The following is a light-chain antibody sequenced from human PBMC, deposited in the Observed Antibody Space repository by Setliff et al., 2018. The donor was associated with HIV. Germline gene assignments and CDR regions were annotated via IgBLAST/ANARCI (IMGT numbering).Light chain of an antibody. CDR2: GAS. Sequence: AIRMTQSPSSFSASTGDRVTITCRASQDIGSYLAWYQQKPGRAPTLLIYGASTLQSGVPSRFSGSGSGTEFTLTISCLQSEDFATYYCQQYYRSWTFGQGTKVDIK. CDR3: QQYYRSWT. V-gene: IGKV1-8*01. CDR1: QDIGSY. J-gene: IGKJ1*01.